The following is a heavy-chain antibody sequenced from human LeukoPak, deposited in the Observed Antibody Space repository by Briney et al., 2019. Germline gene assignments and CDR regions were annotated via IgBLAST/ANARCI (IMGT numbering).Heavy chain of an antibody. D-gene: IGHD6-6*01. Sequence: GGSLRLSCAASGFTFSSYSMNWVRQAPGKGLEWVSSFSSSSSYIYYADSVKGRFTISRDYAKNSLYLQMNSLRAEDTAVYYCARDPEYSSSSREFDYWGQGTLVTVSS. CDR3: ARDPEYSSSSREFDY. CDR2: FSSSSSYI. V-gene: IGHV3-21*01. J-gene: IGHJ4*02. CDR1: GFTFSSYS.